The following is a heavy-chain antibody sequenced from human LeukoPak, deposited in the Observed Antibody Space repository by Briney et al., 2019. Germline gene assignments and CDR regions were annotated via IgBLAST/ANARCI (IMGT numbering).Heavy chain of an antibody. J-gene: IGHJ3*02. D-gene: IGHD6-13*01. CDR3: ARLGSSSWYSNDAFDI. CDR2: IYYSGST. V-gene: IGHV4-59*08. CDR1: GGSISSYY. Sequence: PSETLSLTCTVSGGSISSYYWSWIRQPPGKGLEWIGYIYYSGSTNYNPSLKSRVTISVDTSKNQFSLKLSSVTAADTAVYYCARLGSSSWYSNDAFDIWGQGTMVTVSS.